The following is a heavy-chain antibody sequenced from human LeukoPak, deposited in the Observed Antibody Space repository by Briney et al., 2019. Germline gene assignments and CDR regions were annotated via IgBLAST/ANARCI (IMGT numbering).Heavy chain of an antibody. CDR2: INTDGSTT. CDR3: ARWSTTPDTEAGDY. Sequence: GGSLRLSCAASGFTFSNYWIHWVRQAPGKGLVWVSRINTDGSTTTYADSVKGRFSISRDNAKNTVYLQMNNLKAEDTAVYFCARWSTTPDTEAGDYWGQGTLVTVSS. CDR1: GFTFSNYW. D-gene: IGHD1/OR15-1a*01. V-gene: IGHV3-74*01. J-gene: IGHJ4*02.